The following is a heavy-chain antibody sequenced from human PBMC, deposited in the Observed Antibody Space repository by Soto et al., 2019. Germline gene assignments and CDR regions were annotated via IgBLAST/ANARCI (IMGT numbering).Heavy chain of an antibody. J-gene: IGHJ4*02. CDR1: GITVSSNY. Sequence: GGSLRLSCAASGITVSSNYMSWVRQAPGQGLEWVSVIYTGGRTYYADSVKGRFTISRDNSKNTLYLQMNSLRAEDTAVYYCARVLFAEAGTYFDYWGQGTLVTVSS. V-gene: IGHV3-66*01. D-gene: IGHD6-13*01. CDR2: IYTGGRT. CDR3: ARVLFAEAGTYFDY.